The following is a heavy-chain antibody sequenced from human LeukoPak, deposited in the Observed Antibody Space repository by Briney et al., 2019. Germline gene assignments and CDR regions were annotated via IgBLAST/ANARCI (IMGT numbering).Heavy chain of an antibody. CDR3: ARGGEYGDYYCDY. J-gene: IGHJ4*02. CDR1: GGSIISYY. D-gene: IGHD4-17*01. CDR2: IFYSGST. Sequence: SETLSLTCTVPGGSIISYYWSWIRQPPGKGLEWIGYIFYSGSTNYNPSLKSRVTISVDTSKNQFSLKLSSVTAADTAVYYCARGGEYGDYYCDYWGQGTLVTVSS. V-gene: IGHV4-59*01.